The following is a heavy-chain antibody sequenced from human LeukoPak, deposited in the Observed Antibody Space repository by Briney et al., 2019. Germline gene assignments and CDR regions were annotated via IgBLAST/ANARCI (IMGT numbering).Heavy chain of an antibody. CDR1: GFTFSSYA. J-gene: IGHJ5*02. D-gene: IGHD3-22*01. CDR2: ISGSGGST. Sequence: PGGSLRLSCAASGFTFSSYAMSWVRQAPGKGLEWVSAISGSGGSTYYADSVKGRFTISRDNSKNTLYLQMNSLRAEDTAVYYCAKDRYYYDSSGYYWTGNWFDPWGQGTLVTVSS. CDR3: AKDRYYYDSSGYYWTGNWFDP. V-gene: IGHV3-23*01.